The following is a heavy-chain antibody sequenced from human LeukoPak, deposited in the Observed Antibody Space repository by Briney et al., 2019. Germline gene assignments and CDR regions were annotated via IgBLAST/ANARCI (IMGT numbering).Heavy chain of an antibody. CDR2: ISSSSSYI. D-gene: IGHD4/OR15-4a*01. CDR1: GFTFSSYG. V-gene: IGHV3-21*04. Sequence: GGSLRLSCAASGFTFSSYGMNWVRQAPGKGLEWVSSISSSSSYIYYADSVKGRFTISRDNAKNSLYLQMNSLRAEDTALYYCAKETENGDYGLDYWGQGTLVTVSS. J-gene: IGHJ4*02. CDR3: AKETENGDYGLDY.